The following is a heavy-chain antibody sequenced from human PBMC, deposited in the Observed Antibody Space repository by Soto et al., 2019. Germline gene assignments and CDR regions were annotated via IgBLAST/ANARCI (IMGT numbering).Heavy chain of an antibody. D-gene: IGHD3-22*01. CDR2: IIPIFGTT. V-gene: IGHV1-69*06. Sequence: QVQLVQSGAEVKKPGSSVKVSCKASGGTFSSYTISWVRQAPGQGLEWMGGIIPIFGTTNYAQKFQGRVTITADKSTSTAYMELSSLRSEDTAVYYCARAARVYSYDSRGNYFDFWGQGTLVTVSS. J-gene: IGHJ4*02. CDR3: ARAARVYSYDSRGNYFDF. CDR1: GGTFSSYT.